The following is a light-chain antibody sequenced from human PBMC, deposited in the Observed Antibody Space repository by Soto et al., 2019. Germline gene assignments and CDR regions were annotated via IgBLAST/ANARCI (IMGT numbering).Light chain of an antibody. CDR3: SSYSDNRTDV. Sequence: SALTQPASVSGSPGQSITISCSGTNTDVGGYNYVSWYQQYPGKAPKLIIYEVSNRPSGVSNRFSGSKSGNTASLTISGLQAEDEGDYYCSSYSDNRTDVFANGTKVTXL. CDR2: EVS. V-gene: IGLV2-14*03. CDR1: NTDVGGYNY. J-gene: IGLJ1*01.